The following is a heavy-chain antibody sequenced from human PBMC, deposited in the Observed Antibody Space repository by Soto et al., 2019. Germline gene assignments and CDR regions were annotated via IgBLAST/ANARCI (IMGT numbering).Heavy chain of an antibody. CDR2: ISYDGSNK. CDR1: GFTFSSYG. J-gene: IGHJ6*02. D-gene: IGHD6-19*01. V-gene: IGHV3-30*18. Sequence: QVQLVESGGGVVQPGRSLRLSCAASGFTFSSYGMHWVRQAPGKGLEWVAVISYDGSNKYYADSVKGRFIISRDNSKNTLYLQMSSLRAEDTAVYYCVKDGSSGWPYYYGMDVWGQGTTVTVSS. CDR3: VKDGSSGWPYYYGMDV.